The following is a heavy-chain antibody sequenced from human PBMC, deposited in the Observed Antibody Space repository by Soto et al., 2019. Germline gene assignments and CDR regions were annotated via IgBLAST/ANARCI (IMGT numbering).Heavy chain of an antibody. V-gene: IGHV4-61*01. J-gene: IGHJ4*01. D-gene: IGHD1-26*01. CDR3: PRTIVGARAVYFDY. CDR2: IYYSGST. CDR1: GGSVSSGSYY. Sequence: SETLSLTCTVSGGSVSSGSYYWSWIRQPPGKGLEWIGYIYYSGSTNYNPSLKSRVTISVDTSKNQFSLKLSSVTAADTAVYYGPRTIVGARAVYFDYWGRGTLVTVSS.